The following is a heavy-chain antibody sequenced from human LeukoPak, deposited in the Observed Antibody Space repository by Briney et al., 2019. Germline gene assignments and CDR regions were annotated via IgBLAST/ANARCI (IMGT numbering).Heavy chain of an antibody. V-gene: IGHV3-15*01. CDR1: GFTFSNAW. J-gene: IGHJ4*02. D-gene: IGHD2-15*01. CDR3: STVFILSGVSHQHYFDY. Sequence: GGSLRLSSATSGFTFSNAWMNWVRQAPGKGLEWVGRFKSRTDGGTIDYAAPVRGRFTISRDDSQSTLHLQMNSLKTEDTAIYYCSTVFILSGVSHQHYFDYWGQGTMVTVSS. CDR2: FKSRTDGGTI.